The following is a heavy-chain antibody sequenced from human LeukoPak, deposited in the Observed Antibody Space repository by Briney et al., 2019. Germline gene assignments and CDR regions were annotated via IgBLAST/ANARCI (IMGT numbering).Heavy chain of an antibody. CDR1: GGSFSGYY. CDR2: INHSGST. Sequence: SETLSLTCAVYGGSFSGYYWSWIRQPPGKGLEWIGEINHSGSTNYNPSLKSRVTISVDTSKNQFSLKLSSVTAADTAVYYCAREVAAAGTEFDYWGQGTLVTVSS. D-gene: IGHD6-13*01. CDR3: AREVAAAGTEFDY. V-gene: IGHV4-34*01. J-gene: IGHJ4*02.